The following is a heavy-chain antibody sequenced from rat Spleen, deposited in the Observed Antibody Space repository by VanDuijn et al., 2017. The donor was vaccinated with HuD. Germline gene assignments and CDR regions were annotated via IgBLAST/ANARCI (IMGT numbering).Heavy chain of an antibody. V-gene: IGHV5-22*01. D-gene: IGHD1-11*01. CDR2: ISYEGSST. Sequence: EVQLVESGGGLVQPGRSMKLSCAASGFTFSDYYMAWVRQAPKKGLEWVASISYEGSSTYYGDSVKGRFTISRDIAKSTLYLQMDSLGSEDTATYYCARRHYGYTDYFDYWGQGVMVTVSS. J-gene: IGHJ2*01. CDR3: ARRHYGYTDYFDY. CDR1: GFTFSDYY.